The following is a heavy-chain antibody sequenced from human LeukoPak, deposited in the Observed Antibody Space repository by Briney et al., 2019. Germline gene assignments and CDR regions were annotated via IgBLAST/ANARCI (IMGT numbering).Heavy chain of an antibody. CDR1: GFTFNRHN. J-gene: IGHJ4*02. Sequence: GGSLRLSCGASGFTFNRHNIHWVRQAPGKALEWVSSVDTTGRHIYYADSVRGRFTISRDDANDSVSLQMNSLRAEDTAVYYCARDVAFWSGYPFDYWGQGTLVTASS. CDR3: ARDVAFWSGYPFDY. V-gene: IGHV3-21*01. D-gene: IGHD3-3*01. CDR2: VDTTGRHI.